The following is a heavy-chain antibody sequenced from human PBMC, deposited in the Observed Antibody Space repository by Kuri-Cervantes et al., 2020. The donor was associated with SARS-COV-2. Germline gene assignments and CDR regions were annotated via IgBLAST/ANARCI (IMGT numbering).Heavy chain of an antibody. CDR2: IRYDGTNE. J-gene: IGHJ4*02. CDR3: AKEGLKGQLVPFDY. D-gene: IGHD3-10*01. CDR1: GFIFRSNG. Sequence: GGSLRLSCAASGFIFRSNGMHWVRQAPGKGLEWVAFIRYDGTNEYYADSVKGRFTISRDNSKNTLNLQMNSLRAEDTAVYYRAKEGLKGQLVPFDYWGQGTLVTVSS. V-gene: IGHV3-30*02.